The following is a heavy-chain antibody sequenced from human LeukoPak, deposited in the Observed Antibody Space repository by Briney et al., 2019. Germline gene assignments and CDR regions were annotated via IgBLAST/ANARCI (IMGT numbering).Heavy chain of an antibody. D-gene: IGHD2-2*01. V-gene: IGHV4-31*03. J-gene: IGHJ3*02. CDR2: IYYSGST. CDR3: ARDTYYCSSTICYPVLAFDI. Sequence: SETLSLTCTVSGGSISSGNYYWSWIRQHPGKGLEWIGYIYYSGSTYFNPSLKSRVTISADTSKNQFSLKLSSVTAADTAVYYCARDTYYCSSTICYPVLAFDIWGQGTMVTVSS. CDR1: GGSISSGNYY.